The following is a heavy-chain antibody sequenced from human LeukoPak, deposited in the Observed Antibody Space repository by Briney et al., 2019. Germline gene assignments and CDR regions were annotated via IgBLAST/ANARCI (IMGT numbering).Heavy chain of an antibody. CDR2: ISAYNGNT. CDR1: GYTFTSYG. V-gene: IGHV1-18*01. CDR3: ARDLSRSTSCPSVY. J-gene: IGHJ4*02. Sequence: ASVKVSCKASGYTFTSYGISWVRQAPGQGLEWMGWISAYNGNTNYAQKLQGRVTMTTDTSTSTAYMELRSLRSDDTAVYYCARDLSRSTSCPSVYWGQGTLVTVSS. D-gene: IGHD2-2*01.